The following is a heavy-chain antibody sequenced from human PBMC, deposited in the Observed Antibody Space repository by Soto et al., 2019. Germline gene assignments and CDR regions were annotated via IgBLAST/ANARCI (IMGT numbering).Heavy chain of an antibody. CDR1: GYTFTSYA. V-gene: IGHV7-4-1*02. Sequence: ASVKVSCKASGYTFTSYAMNWVRQAPGQGLEWMGWINTNTGNPTYAQGFTGRFVLSLDTSVSTAYLQISSLKAEDTAVYYCAREADSGAIYMDVWGKGTTVTVSS. J-gene: IGHJ6*03. CDR2: INTNTGNP. D-gene: IGHD5-12*01. CDR3: AREADSGAIYMDV.